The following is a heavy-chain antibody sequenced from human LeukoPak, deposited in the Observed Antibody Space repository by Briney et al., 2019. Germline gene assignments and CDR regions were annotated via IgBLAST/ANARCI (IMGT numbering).Heavy chain of an antibody. J-gene: IGHJ6*02. CDR1: GGSISSYY. Sequence: SKTLSLTCTVSGGSISSYYWSWIRQPPGKGLEWIGYIYYSGSTNYNPSLKSRVTISVDTSKNQFSLKLSSVTAADTAVYYCARLAGYCSSTSCYTAGMDVWGQGTTVTVSS. CDR2: IYYSGST. V-gene: IGHV4-59*08. D-gene: IGHD2-2*02. CDR3: ARLAGYCSSTSCYTAGMDV.